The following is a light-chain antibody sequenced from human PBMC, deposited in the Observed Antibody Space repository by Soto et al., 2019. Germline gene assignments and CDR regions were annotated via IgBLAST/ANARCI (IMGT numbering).Light chain of an antibody. CDR2: SNN. CDR1: SSNIGSNT. J-gene: IGLJ1*01. V-gene: IGLV1-44*01. CDR3: AAWDDRLNGP. Sequence: QSVLTQPPSASGTPGQRVTISCSGSSSNIGSNTVNWYQQLPGTAPKLLIYSNNQRPSGVPDRFSGSKSGTSASLAISGLQSEDEADYYCAAWDDRLNGPFGTGTKVTVL.